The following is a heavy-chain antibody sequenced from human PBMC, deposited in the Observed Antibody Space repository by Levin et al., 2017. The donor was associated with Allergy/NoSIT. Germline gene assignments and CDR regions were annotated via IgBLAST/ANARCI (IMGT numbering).Heavy chain of an antibody. CDR1: GFTFSNAW. Sequence: GESLKISCAASGFTFSNAWMSWVRQGPGKGLEWVGRIKSKSDGGTIDYAAPVKGRFTISRDDSINTLYLQMNSLKTEDTAIYYCTSVGTLTSLSTAWGQGTLVTVSS. V-gene: IGHV3-15*01. CDR3: TSVGTLTSLSTA. D-gene: IGHD3-9*01. CDR2: IKSKSDGGTI. J-gene: IGHJ5*02.